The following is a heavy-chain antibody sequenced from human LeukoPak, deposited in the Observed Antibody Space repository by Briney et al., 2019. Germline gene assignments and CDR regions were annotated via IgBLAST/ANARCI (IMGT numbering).Heavy chain of an antibody. CDR2: IYSDGSNT. CDR3: TRDSKYVMDV. Sequence: PGGSLRLSCAASGFNFSSYWMHWVRQAPGTGLVWVSRIYSDGSNTLYADSVKGRFTISRDNAKNTLYLQMNSLTAEDTAIYYCTRDSKYVMDVWGQGTTVTVSS. D-gene: IGHD4-11*01. J-gene: IGHJ6*02. CDR1: GFNFSSYW. V-gene: IGHV3-74*01.